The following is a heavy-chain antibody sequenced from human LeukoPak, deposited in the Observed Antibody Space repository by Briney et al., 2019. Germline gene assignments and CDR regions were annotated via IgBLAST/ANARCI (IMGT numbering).Heavy chain of an antibody. Sequence: GGSLRLSCAASGFTFSSYSMNWVRQAPGKGLEWVSSISSSSNYIYYADSVKGRFTNSRDNAKNSLYLQMNSLRAEDTAVYYCARDPQYSRNIGAFDIWGQGTMVTVSS. CDR1: GFTFSSYS. V-gene: IGHV3-21*01. D-gene: IGHD6-6*01. CDR2: ISSSSNYI. J-gene: IGHJ3*02. CDR3: ARDPQYSRNIGAFDI.